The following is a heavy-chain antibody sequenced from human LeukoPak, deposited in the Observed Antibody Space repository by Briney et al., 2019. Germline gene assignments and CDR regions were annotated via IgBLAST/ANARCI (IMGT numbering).Heavy chain of an antibody. CDR1: GFIFSSYS. J-gene: IGHJ4*02. CDR3: AKAAAAPGFDF. Sequence: GGYLRLSCAASGFIFSSYSMNWVRQAPGKGLEWVATVSGSGDRMYHADSVKGRFTISRDNSKNTIYLQMNSLRAEDTALYYCAKAAAAPGFDFWGQGTLVTVSS. V-gene: IGHV3-23*01. D-gene: IGHD6-13*01. CDR2: VSGSGDRM.